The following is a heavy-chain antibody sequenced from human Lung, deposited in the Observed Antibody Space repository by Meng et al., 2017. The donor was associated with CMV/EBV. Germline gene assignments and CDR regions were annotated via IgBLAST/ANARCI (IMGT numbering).Heavy chain of an antibody. D-gene: IGHD2-2*01. V-gene: IGHV3-73*01. Sequence: SXKISXAASGFTFSGSAMHWVRQASGKGLEWVGRIRSKANSYATAYAASVKGRFTISRDDSKNTAYLQMNSLKTEDTAVYYCTRRGPAAMGGMDVWGQGXTVTVSS. CDR2: IRSKANSYAT. CDR3: TRRGPAAMGGMDV. J-gene: IGHJ6*02. CDR1: GFTFSGSA.